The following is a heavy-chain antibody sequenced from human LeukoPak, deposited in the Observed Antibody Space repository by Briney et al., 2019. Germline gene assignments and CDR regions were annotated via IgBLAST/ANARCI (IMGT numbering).Heavy chain of an antibody. CDR1: GFTVSSNY. Sequence: PGGSLRLSCAASGFTVSSNYMSWVRQAPGKGLEWVSVIYSGGSTYCADSVKGRFTISRDNSKNTLYLQMDSLRTEDTAVYYCAKDWGSSGWYNYFDPWGQGTLVTVSS. J-gene: IGHJ5*02. CDR3: AKDWGSSGWYNYFDP. V-gene: IGHV3-53*05. D-gene: IGHD6-19*01. CDR2: IYSGGST.